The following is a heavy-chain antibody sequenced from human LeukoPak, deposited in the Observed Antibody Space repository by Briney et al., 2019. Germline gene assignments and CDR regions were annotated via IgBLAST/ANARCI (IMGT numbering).Heavy chain of an antibody. D-gene: IGHD3-10*01. CDR3: ARSRRLYGSGSYYSYDYYYYMDV. J-gene: IGHJ6*03. V-gene: IGHV4-34*01. CDR1: GGSFSGYY. CDR2: INHSGST. Sequence: SETLSLTCAVYGGSFSGYYWSWIRQPPGKGLEWIGEINHSGSTNYNPSLKSRVTISVGTSKNQFSLKLSSVTAADTAVYYCARSRRLYGSGSYYSYDYYYYMDVWGKGTTVTISS.